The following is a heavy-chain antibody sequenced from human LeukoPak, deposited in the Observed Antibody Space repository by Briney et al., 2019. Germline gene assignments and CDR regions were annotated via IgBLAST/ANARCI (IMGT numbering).Heavy chain of an antibody. Sequence: ASVKVSCKASGYTFTSYDINWVRQPTGQGLEWMGWMNPNSGNTGYAQKFQGRVTMTRNTSISTAYMELSSLRSEDTAVYYCARGPGYYYYYYMDVWGKGTTVTVSS. CDR2: MNPNSGNT. V-gene: IGHV1-8*01. CDR1: GYTFTSYD. D-gene: IGHD1-14*01. J-gene: IGHJ6*03. CDR3: ARGPGYYYYYYMDV.